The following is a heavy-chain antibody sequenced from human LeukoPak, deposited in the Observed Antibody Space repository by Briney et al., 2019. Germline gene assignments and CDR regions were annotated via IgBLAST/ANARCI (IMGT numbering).Heavy chain of an antibody. CDR1: GYSFTSYW. D-gene: IGHD5-18*01. CDR2: IYPGDSDT. CDR3: ARLTAMVFHFDY. Sequence: ESLKISCKGSGYSFTSYWVGWVRQMPGKGLECMGIIYPGDSDTRYSPSFQGQVTISADKSISTAYLQWSSLKASDTAMYYCARLTAMVFHFDYWGQGTLVTVSS. V-gene: IGHV5-51*01. J-gene: IGHJ4*02.